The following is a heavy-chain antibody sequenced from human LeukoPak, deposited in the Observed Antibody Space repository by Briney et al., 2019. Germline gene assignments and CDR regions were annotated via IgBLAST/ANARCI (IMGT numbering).Heavy chain of an antibody. CDR3: ARGSRYCSGGSCSLDWFDP. CDR2: IYYSGST. CDR1: GGSISSGGYY. Sequence: SETLSLTCTVSGGSISSGGYYWSWIRQHPGKGLEWIGYIYYSGSTYYNPSLKSRVTISVDTSKNQFSLKLSSVTAADTAVYYCARGSRYCSGGSCSLDWFDPWGQGTLVTVSS. J-gene: IGHJ5*02. D-gene: IGHD2-15*01. V-gene: IGHV4-31*03.